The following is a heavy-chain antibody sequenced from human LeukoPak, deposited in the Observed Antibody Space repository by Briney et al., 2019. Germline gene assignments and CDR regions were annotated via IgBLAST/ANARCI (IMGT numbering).Heavy chain of an antibody. V-gene: IGHV4-4*02. J-gene: IGHJ4*02. CDR3: ATAYFKYNDGSGPFEY. Sequence: SETLSLTCAVSGRSMSSRHGWSSARQSPGNGLEWMGEIDHSGRTNYNASLKSRLTVSVDKSKNTFYLKMTSVTAADTAIYYCATAYFKYNDGSGPFEYWGQGTLVTVST. D-gene: IGHD3-22*01. CDR1: GRSMSSRHG. CDR2: IDHSGRT.